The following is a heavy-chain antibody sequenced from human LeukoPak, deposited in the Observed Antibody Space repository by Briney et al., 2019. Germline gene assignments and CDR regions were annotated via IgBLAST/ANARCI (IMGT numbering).Heavy chain of an antibody. V-gene: IGHV3-23*01. CDR1: GFTFSNYG. J-gene: IGHJ4*02. D-gene: IGHD6-6*01. CDR3: AKRIQYSSSSAYFDY. CDR2: ISDRAGST. Sequence: PGGSLRLSCAASGFTFSNYGKNWVRQAPVKGLEWVSSISDRAGSTFYADSVKGRFTISRDNSKNTLYLQMNSLRAGDTAIYYCAKRIQYSSSSAYFDYWGQGTLVTVSS.